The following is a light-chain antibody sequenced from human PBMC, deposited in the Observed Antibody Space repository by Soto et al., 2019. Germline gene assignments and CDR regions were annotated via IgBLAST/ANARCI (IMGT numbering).Light chain of an antibody. CDR2: AVT. Sequence: QSALTQPASVTGSPGQSITISCTGTSNDIGGYNYVSWYQQHPGKAPKLMIYAVTNRPSGVSTRFSGSKSGNTASLTISGLQGDDEADYYCSSYTGTYDVVFGGGTKLTVL. CDR1: SNDIGGYNY. V-gene: IGLV2-14*01. CDR3: SSYTGTYDVV. J-gene: IGLJ3*02.